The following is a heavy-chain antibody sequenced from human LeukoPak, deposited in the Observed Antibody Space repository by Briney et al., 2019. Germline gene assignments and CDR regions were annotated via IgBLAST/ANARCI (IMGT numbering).Heavy chain of an antibody. CDR1: GGSISSSSYY. D-gene: IGHD3-22*01. V-gene: IGHV4-39*07. CDR2: IYYSGST. CDR3: ASGPFKFDSSGYLAVGGAFDI. Sequence: SETLSLTCTVSGGSISSSSYYWGWIRRPPGKGLEWIGSIYYSGSTYYNPSLKSRVTISVDTSKNQFSLKLSSVTAADTAVYYCASGPFKFDSSGYLAVGGAFDIWGQGTMVTVSS. J-gene: IGHJ3*02.